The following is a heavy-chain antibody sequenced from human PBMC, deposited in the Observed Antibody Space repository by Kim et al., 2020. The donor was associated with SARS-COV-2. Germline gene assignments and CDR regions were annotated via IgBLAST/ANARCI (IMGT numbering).Heavy chain of an antibody. V-gene: IGHV1-3*01. CDR3: ARSNDYDILTGPPGRYGMDV. D-gene: IGHD3-9*01. J-gene: IGHJ6*02. CDR1: GYTFTSYA. CDR2: INAGNGNT. Sequence: ASVKVSCKASGYTFTSYAMHWVRQAPGQRLEWMGWINAGNGNTKYSQKFQGRVTITRDTSASTAYMELSSLRSEDTAVYYCARSNDYDILTGPPGRYGMDVWGQGTTVTVSS.